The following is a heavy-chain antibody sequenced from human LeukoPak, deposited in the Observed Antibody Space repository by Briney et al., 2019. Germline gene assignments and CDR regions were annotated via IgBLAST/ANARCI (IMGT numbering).Heavy chain of an antibody. CDR1: GGSISSYY. CDR3: ARVRGQQLVPTNWFDP. Sequence: SETLSLTCTVSGGSISSYYWSWIRQPAGKGLEWIGRIYTSGSTNYNPSLKSRVTMSVDTSKNQFSLKLSSVTAADTAVYYCARVRGQQLVPTNWFDPWGQGTLVTVSS. V-gene: IGHV4-4*07. D-gene: IGHD6-13*01. CDR2: IYTSGST. J-gene: IGHJ5*02.